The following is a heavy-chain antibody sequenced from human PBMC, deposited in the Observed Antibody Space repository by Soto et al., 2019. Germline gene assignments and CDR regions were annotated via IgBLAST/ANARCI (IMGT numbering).Heavy chain of an antibody. V-gene: IGHV5-10-1*01. CDR2: IDPSDSYT. D-gene: IGHD3-16*01. CDR3: ARANLGRDYYYYGMDV. Sequence: GESLKISCKGSGYSFSNYFITWVRQMPGKGLEWMGRIDPSDSYTNYSPSFQGHVTISADKSITTAYLQWGSLKASDTAVYYCARANLGRDYYYYGMDVWGQGTTVTVSS. J-gene: IGHJ6*02. CDR1: GYSFSNYF.